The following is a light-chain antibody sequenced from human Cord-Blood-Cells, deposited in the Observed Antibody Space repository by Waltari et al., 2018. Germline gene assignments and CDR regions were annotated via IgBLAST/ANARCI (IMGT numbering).Light chain of an antibody. V-gene: IGLV2-14*03. Sequence: QSALPQPASVSGSPGPSITLSCTGTSSDVGGYNYVSWYQQHPGKAPKLMIYDVSNRPSGVSNRFSGSKSGNTASLTISGLQAEDEADYYCSSYTSSSTLVFGGGTKLTVL. CDR1: SSDVGGYNY. CDR3: SSYTSSSTLV. J-gene: IGLJ3*02. CDR2: DVS.